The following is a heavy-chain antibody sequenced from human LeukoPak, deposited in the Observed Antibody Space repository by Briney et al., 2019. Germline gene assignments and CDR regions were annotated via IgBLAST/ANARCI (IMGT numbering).Heavy chain of an antibody. Sequence: QPGGSLRLSCAASGFTFSSYAMHWVRQAPGKGLEWVAVISYDGSNKYYADSVKGRFTISRDNAKNSLYLQMNSLGAEDTAFYYCAINGGGDSGYGNFDYWGQGTLVTVSS. D-gene: IGHD5-12*01. V-gene: IGHV3-30*04. CDR3: AINGGGDSGYGNFDY. CDR1: GFTFSSYA. CDR2: ISYDGSNK. J-gene: IGHJ4*02.